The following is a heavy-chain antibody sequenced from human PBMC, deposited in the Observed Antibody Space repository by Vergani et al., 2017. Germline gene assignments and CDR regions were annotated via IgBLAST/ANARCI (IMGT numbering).Heavy chain of an antibody. J-gene: IGHJ5*02. CDR1: GFTVSSNY. Sequence: EVQLVESGGGLVQPGGSLRLSCAASGFTVSSNYMSWVRQAPGKGLEWVSVIYSGGSTYYADSVKGRFTISRDNSKNTLYLQMNSLRAEDTAVYYCARAAEYSSYDGGWFDPWGQGTLVTVSS. D-gene: IGHD5-12*01. CDR3: ARAAEYSSYDGGWFDP. CDR2: IYSGGST. V-gene: IGHV3-66*02.